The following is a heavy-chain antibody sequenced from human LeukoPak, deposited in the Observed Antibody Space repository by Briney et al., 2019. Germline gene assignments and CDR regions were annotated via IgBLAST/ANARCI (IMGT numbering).Heavy chain of an antibody. V-gene: IGHV4-59*01. J-gene: IGHJ4*02. Sequence: PSETLSLTCTVSGGSISSYYWSWIRQPPGKGLEWIGYIYYSGSTNYNPSLKSRVTISLDTSTNQFSLKLSSVTAADTAVYYCARDRYYDSSGYYDYWGQGTLVTVSS. CDR1: GGSISSYY. CDR3: ARDRYYDSSGYYDY. CDR2: IYYSGST. D-gene: IGHD3-22*01.